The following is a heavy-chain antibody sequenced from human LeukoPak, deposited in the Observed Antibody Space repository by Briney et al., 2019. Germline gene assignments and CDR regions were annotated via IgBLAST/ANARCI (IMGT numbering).Heavy chain of an antibody. CDR2: IKSDGST. CDR3: ARAPSEIGGYYPEYFRH. Sequence: GGSLRLSCAASGFTFSNHWMHWVRQAPGKGLVWVSRIKSDGSTNYADSVKGRFTISRDNAKNTVSLQMNSLRAEDTGVYFCARAPSEIGGYYPEYFRHWGQGTLVTVSS. D-gene: IGHD3-22*01. J-gene: IGHJ1*01. CDR1: GFTFSNHW. V-gene: IGHV3-74*01.